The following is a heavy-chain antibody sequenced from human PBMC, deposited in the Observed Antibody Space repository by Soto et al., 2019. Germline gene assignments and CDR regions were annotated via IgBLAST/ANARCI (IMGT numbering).Heavy chain of an antibody. CDR1: GYTFTSYA. D-gene: IGHD1-26*01. J-gene: IGHJ4*02. V-gene: IGHV1-3*01. Sequence: QVQLVQSGAEVKKPGASVKVSCKASGYTFTSYAMHWVRQAPGQRPEWMGWINAGNGNTKYSQKFQGRVTITRDTSASTAYMELSSLRSEDTAVYYCARDKYSGLSGAFDYWGQGTLVTVSS. CDR2: INAGNGNT. CDR3: ARDKYSGLSGAFDY.